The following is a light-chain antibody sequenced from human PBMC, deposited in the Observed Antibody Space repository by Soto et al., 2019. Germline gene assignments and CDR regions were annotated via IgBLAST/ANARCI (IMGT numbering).Light chain of an antibody. CDR1: QSILHSPNNKDA. Sequence: DIVMTQSPDSLAVSLGEMATINCKSSQSILHSPNNKDALTWYQQKPAQPPKLLINWASTRESGVPHRFRGDGSGTDFTLTISSLQAEDVDVYYCQQFYTNPTFGQGTRVEI. J-gene: IGKJ1*01. CDR2: WAS. V-gene: IGKV4-1*01. CDR3: QQFYTNPT.